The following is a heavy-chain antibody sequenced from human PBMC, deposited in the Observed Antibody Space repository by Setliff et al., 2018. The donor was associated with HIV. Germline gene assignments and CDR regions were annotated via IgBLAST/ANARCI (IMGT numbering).Heavy chain of an antibody. CDR1: GGSISSHY. J-gene: IGHJ4*02. Sequence: PSETLSLTCTVSGGSISSHYWSWIRQPPGKGLEWIGSIYYSGSTNYNPSLKSRVTISVDTSKNQFSLTLTSVTAADTAVYYCARQQHSSDLKIWNYWGQGTLVTVSS. V-gene: IGHV4-59*08. CDR3: ARQQHSSDLKIWNY. D-gene: IGHD6-19*01. CDR2: IYYSGST.